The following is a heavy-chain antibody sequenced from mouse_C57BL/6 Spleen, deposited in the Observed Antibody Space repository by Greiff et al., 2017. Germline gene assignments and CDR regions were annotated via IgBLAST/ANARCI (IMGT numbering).Heavy chain of an antibody. CDR3: ARLLLPYYFDY. V-gene: IGHV1-54*01. J-gene: IGHJ2*01. CDR1: GYAFTNYL. D-gene: IGHD2-3*01. Sequence: QVQLKQSGAELVRPGTSVKVSCKASGYAFTNYLIEWVKQRPGQGLEWIGVINPGSGGTNYNEKFKGKATLTADKSSSTAYMQLSSLTSEDSAVYFCARLLLPYYFDYWGQGTTLTVSS. CDR2: INPGSGGT.